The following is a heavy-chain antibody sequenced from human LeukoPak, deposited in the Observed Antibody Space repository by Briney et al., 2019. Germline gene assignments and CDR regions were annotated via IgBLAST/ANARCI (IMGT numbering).Heavy chain of an antibody. Sequence: GESLKISCKGSGYTFTSYSKHTIHWVRQAPGQRLEWMGWINAGIGETRYSQKFQGRVTFTGDTSANTVYMELNSLISEDTAVYYCARDSDTSDWAWVYWGQGTLVTVSS. D-gene: IGHD6-19*01. CDR2: INAGIGET. CDR1: GYTFTSYS. J-gene: IGHJ4*02. V-gene: IGHV1-3*01. CDR3: ARDSDTSDWAWVY.